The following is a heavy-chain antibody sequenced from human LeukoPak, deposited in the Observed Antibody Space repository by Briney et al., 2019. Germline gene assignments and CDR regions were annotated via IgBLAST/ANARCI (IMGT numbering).Heavy chain of an antibody. D-gene: IGHD5-24*01. CDR1: GFTFSSYI. J-gene: IGHJ4*02. Sequence: GGSLRLSCAASGFTFSSYIMNWVREAPGKGLEWVSSITSSSNYIYYADSVKGRFTMSRDNAKNSLYLQMNSLRAEDTAVYYCARDFGGYNNDYWGQGTLVTVSS. V-gene: IGHV3-21*01. CDR3: ARDFGGYNNDY. CDR2: ITSSSNYI.